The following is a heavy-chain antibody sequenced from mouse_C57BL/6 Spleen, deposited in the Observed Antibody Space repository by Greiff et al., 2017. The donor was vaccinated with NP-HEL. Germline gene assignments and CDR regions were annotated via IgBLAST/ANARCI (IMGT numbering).Heavy chain of an antibody. Sequence: VQLQQSGPELVKPGASVKISCKASGYSFTGYYMHWVKQSHGNILDWIGYIYPYNGVSSYNQKFKGKATLTVDKSSSTAYMELRSLTSEDSAVYYCARAYDHYLYYYAMDYWGQGTSVTVSS. CDR1: GYSFTGYY. D-gene: IGHD5-5*01. V-gene: IGHV1-31*01. CDR3: ARAYDHYLYYYAMDY. J-gene: IGHJ4*01. CDR2: IYPYNGVS.